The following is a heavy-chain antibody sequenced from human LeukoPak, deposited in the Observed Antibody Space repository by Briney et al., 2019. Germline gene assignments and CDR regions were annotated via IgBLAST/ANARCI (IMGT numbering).Heavy chain of an antibody. V-gene: IGHV4-59*01. D-gene: IGHD5-12*01. CDR1: GGSISSSY. J-gene: IGHJ4*02. CDR2: IYYSGST. CDR3: ARGGDIVATRGLDY. Sequence: SETLSLTCTVSGGSISSSYWNWIRQAPGKGLEWIGYIYYSGSTNYNPSLKSRVTISVDTSKNQFSLKLSSVTAADTAVYYCARGGDIVATRGLDYWGQGTLVTVSS.